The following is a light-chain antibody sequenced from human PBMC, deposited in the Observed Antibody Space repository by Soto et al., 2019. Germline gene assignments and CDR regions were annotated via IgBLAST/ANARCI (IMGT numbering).Light chain of an antibody. Sequence: EIVMTQSPATLSVSPGERATLSCRASQTFSNSFLSWFQQIPGQAPRLLIYDASTMATGFPARFSGSGSGTEFTLTISSLQSEDFAVYYCQQYNGWPITFGQGTRLEIK. CDR3: QQYNGWPIT. CDR1: QTFSNS. J-gene: IGKJ5*01. V-gene: IGKV3-15*01. CDR2: DAS.